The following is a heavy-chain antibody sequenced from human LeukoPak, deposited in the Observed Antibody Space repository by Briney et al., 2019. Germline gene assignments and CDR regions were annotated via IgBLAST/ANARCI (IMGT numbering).Heavy chain of an antibody. CDR1: GYSISSDYY. V-gene: IGHV4-38-2*02. D-gene: IGHD2-15*01. Sequence: SETLSLTCSVSGYSISSDYYWGCIRQPPGKGLEWIGFIYYSGSTYYNPSLKSRVTISVDTSKNQFPLKLSSVTAADTAVYYCARYCSGGSCYIGNNAFDIWGQGTMVTVSS. CDR2: IYYSGST. J-gene: IGHJ3*02. CDR3: ARYCSGGSCYIGNNAFDI.